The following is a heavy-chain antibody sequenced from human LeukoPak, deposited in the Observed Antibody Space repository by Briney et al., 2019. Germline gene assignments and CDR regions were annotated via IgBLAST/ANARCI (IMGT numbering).Heavy chain of an antibody. CDR2: IGTAGDT. Sequence: SGGSLRLSCAASGFTFSSYDMHWVRQATGKGPEWVSAIGTAGDTYYPGSVKGRFTISRENAKNSLYLQMNSLRAGDTAVYYCARAMYSNKYYYDLWGQGTLVTVSS. J-gene: IGHJ4*02. D-gene: IGHD2-21*01. V-gene: IGHV3-13*01. CDR3: ARAMYSNKYYYDL. CDR1: GFTFSSYD.